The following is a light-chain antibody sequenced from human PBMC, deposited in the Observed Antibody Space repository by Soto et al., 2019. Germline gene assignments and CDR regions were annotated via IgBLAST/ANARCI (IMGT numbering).Light chain of an antibody. Sequence: DIQMTQSPSTLSASVGDRVTITCRASQSISSWLAWYQQKPGKAPKFLIYKASTLESGVTSRFSGSGSGTEFPLTNSSLQPDNLATYCCQLYKSYPLTFGGGTKVDIK. CDR2: KAS. CDR3: QLYKSYPLT. J-gene: IGKJ4*01. CDR1: QSISSW. V-gene: IGKV1-5*03.